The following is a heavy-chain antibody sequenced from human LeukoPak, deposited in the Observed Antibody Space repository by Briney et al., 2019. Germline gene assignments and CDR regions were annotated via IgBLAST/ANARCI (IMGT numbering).Heavy chain of an antibody. CDR2: ISGSGGST. V-gene: IGHV3-23*01. Sequence: PGGSLRLSCAASGFTLSSYAMSWVRQAPGKGLEWVSVISGSGGSTYYADSVKGRFTISRDNSKNTLYLQMNSLRVEDTAVYYCAQDHREYCYTYGVFDSWGQGTLVTVSS. D-gene: IGHD5-18*01. CDR1: GFTLSSYA. J-gene: IGHJ4*02. CDR3: AQDHREYCYTYGVFDS.